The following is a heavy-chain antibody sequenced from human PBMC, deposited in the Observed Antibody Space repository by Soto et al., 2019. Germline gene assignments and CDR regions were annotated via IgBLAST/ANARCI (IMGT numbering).Heavy chain of an antibody. V-gene: IGHV1-69*02. CDR2: FIPILDMA. CDR3: AITYCRDNSGPRDFDL. J-gene: IGHJ4*02. Sequence: QVQVVQSGAEVKKPESSVKVSCKPSGGTFNTYTVNWVRLAPGHGLEWMGRFIPILDMANYAQKFQDRVTITADRSTFTAYMELNSLTSDDTAVYYCAITYCRDNSGPRDFDLWGPGTRVTVSS. D-gene: IGHD2-21*01. CDR1: GGTFNTYT.